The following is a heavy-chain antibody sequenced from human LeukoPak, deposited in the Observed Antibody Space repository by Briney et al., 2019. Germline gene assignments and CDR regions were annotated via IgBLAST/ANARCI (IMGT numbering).Heavy chain of an antibody. V-gene: IGHV1-2*02. CDR1: GYTFTGYY. J-gene: IGHJ3*02. CDR2: INPNSGGT. Sequence: ASVKVSCKASGYTFTGYYMHWVRQAPGQGLEWMGWINPNSGGTNYAQKFQGRVTMTRDTSISTAYMELSRLRSDDTAVYYCARGGVLSRDYGDYETQNDAFDIWGQGTMVTVSS. CDR3: ARGGVLSRDYGDYETQNDAFDI. D-gene: IGHD4-17*01.